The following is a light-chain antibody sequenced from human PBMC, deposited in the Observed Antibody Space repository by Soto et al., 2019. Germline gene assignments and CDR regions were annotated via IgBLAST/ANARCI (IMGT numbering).Light chain of an antibody. V-gene: IGKV3-20*01. J-gene: IGKJ5*01. CDR3: QQYGGSPIT. CDR2: GTS. CDR1: QSVKSSY. Sequence: EIVLTQSPGTLSLSPGERDTLSCRASQSVKSSYLAWYQQKPGQAPRLLIYGTSNSATGIPDGFSGSGFETDFTLIISRLEPEDFAVYYCQQYGGSPITVGQGTRLEIK.